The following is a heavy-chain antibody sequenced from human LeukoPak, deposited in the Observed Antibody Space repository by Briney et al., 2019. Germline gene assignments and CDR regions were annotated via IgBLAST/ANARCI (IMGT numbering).Heavy chain of an antibody. J-gene: IGHJ4*02. CDR1: GFTFSSYS. CDR3: AKSLGGTVLAVYFDY. D-gene: IGHD3-16*01. V-gene: IGHV3-21*04. Sequence: GGSLRLSCAASGFTFSSYSMNWVRQAPGKGLEWVSSITSSSNYIYYADSVKGRFTISRDNAKNSLYLQMNSLRAEDTAVYYCAKSLGGTVLAVYFDYWGQGTLVTVSS. CDR2: ITSSSNYI.